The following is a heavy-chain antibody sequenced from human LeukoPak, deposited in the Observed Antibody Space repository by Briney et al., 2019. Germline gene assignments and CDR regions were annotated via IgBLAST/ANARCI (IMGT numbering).Heavy chain of an antibody. CDR1: GYSLSSSNW. J-gene: IGHJ4*02. Sequence: PSDTLSLTCAVSGYSLSSSNWWGWIRQPPGKGLEWIGYIYYSGSTYYNPSLKSRVTMSVDTSKNQFSLKLSSVTDVDTAVYFCARSSTSSTIFDYWGQGTLVTVSS. CDR2: IYYSGST. D-gene: IGHD2-2*01. CDR3: ARSSTSSTIFDY. V-gene: IGHV4-28*01.